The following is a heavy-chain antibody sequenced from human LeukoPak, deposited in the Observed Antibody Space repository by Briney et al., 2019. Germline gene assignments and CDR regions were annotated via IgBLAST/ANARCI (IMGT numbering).Heavy chain of an antibody. CDR1: GGSFSGYY. Sequence: SETLSLTCAVYGGSFSGYYWSWIRQPPGKGLEWIGEINHSGSTNYNPSLKSRVTISVDTSKNQFPLKLSSVTAADTAVYYCARAPYYDFWSGYYGYWGQGTLVTVSS. J-gene: IGHJ4*02. V-gene: IGHV4-34*01. D-gene: IGHD3-3*01. CDR3: ARAPYYDFWSGYYGY. CDR2: INHSGST.